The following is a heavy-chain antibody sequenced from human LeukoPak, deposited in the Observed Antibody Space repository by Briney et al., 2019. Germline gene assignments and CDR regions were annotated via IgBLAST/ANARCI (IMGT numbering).Heavy chain of an antibody. J-gene: IGHJ4*02. Sequence: ASVKVSCKASGYTFTGYYMHWVRQAPGQGLEWMGWINPNSGGTNYAQKFQGRVTMTRDTSISTAYMEQSRLRSDDTAVYYCARVDTAMVTEGEYFDYWGQGTLVTVSS. V-gene: IGHV1-2*02. D-gene: IGHD5-18*01. CDR1: GYTFTGYY. CDR2: INPNSGGT. CDR3: ARVDTAMVTEGEYFDY.